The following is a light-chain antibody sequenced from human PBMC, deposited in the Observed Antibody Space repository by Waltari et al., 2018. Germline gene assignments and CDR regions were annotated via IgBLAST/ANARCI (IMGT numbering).Light chain of an antibody. J-gene: IGLJ2*01. CDR2: AVS. Sequence: QSALTQPASVSGSPGQSLTISCTGTSSDVGNYKRFSWYQQHPGKTPKLMIYAVSKRPSGVSDRFSGSNSGDMASLTISGLQPEDEAEYFFSSYAGSSKGVFGGGTKVTVL. CDR3: SSYAGSSKGV. CDR1: SSDVGNYKR. V-gene: IGLV2-23*02.